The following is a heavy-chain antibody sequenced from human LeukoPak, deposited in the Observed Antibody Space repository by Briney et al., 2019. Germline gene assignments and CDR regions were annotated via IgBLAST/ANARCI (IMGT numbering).Heavy chain of an antibody. CDR1: GGTFSSYA. J-gene: IGHJ3*02. CDR2: IVPIFGTA. CDR3: ARVLAAAGGLQAFDI. V-gene: IGHV1-69*13. D-gene: IGHD6-25*01. Sequence: GASVEVSCKASGGTFSSYAISWVRQAPGQGLEWMGGIVPIFGTANYAQKFQGRVTITADESTSTAYMELSSLRAEDTAVYYCARVLAAAGGLQAFDIWGQGTMVTASS.